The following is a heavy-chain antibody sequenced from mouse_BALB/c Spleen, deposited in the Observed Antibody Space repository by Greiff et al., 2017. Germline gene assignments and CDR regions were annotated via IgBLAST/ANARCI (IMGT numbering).Heavy chain of an antibody. CDR3: AREGVLRQGYFDV. J-gene: IGHJ1*01. D-gene: IGHD1-2*01. V-gene: IGHV1-12*01. CDR2: IYPGNGDT. Sequence: LQQSGAELVKPGASVKMSCKASGYTFTSYNMHWVKQTPGQGLEWIGAIYPGNGDTSYNQKFKGKATLTADKSSSTAYMQLSSLTSEDSAVYYCAREGVLRQGYFDVWGAGTTVTVAS. CDR1: GYTFTSYN.